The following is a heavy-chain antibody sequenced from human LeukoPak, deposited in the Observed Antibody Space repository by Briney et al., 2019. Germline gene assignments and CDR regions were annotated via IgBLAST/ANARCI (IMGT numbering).Heavy chain of an antibody. Sequence: ASVKVSCKASGYSFSSYGISWVRQAPGQGLEWMGWINPNSGGTNYAQKFQGRVTMTRDTSISTAYMELSRLRSDDTAVYYCARVSHSGSYYVQDVWGKGTTVTVSS. CDR2: INPNSGGT. CDR1: GYSFSSYG. D-gene: IGHD1-26*01. V-gene: IGHV1-2*02. J-gene: IGHJ6*04. CDR3: ARVSHSGSYYVQDV.